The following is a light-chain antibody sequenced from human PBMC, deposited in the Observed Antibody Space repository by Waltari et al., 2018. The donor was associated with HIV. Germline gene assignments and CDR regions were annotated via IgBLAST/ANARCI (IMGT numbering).Light chain of an antibody. Sequence: DIVFTQSPVILPLSPGERANLSCRASESVSTHLAWYQHKPGQAPILLTYDAANRAPGIPDRFSGSGSVTDFNLTIRSLEAEYFAVYYCQQRSNRLTFGGGTKVEI. CDR1: ESVSTH. CDR3: QQRSNRLT. J-gene: IGKJ4*01. V-gene: IGKV3-11*01. CDR2: DAA.